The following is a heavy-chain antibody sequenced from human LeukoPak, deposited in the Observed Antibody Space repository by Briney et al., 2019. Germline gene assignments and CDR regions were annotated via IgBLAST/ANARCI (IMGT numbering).Heavy chain of an antibody. D-gene: IGHD3-3*01. J-gene: IGHJ4*02. Sequence: SETLSLTCAVYGGSFSGYYWSWIRQPPGKGLEWIGEINHSGSTTYNPSLKSRVTISVDTSKNQSSLKLSSVTAADTAVYYCASGGLRFLEWLLSPPFDYWGQGTLVTVSS. V-gene: IGHV4-34*01. CDR1: GGSFSGYY. CDR3: ASGGLRFLEWLLSPPFDY. CDR2: INHSGST.